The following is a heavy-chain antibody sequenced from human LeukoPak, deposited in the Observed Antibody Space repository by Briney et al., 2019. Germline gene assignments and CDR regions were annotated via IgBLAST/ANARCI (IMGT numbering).Heavy chain of an antibody. V-gene: IGHV1-18*01. CDR1: GYTFTSYG. D-gene: IGHD4-23*01. CDR3: ARDIPHTTVVTGDDAFDI. Sequence: ASVKVSCKASGYTFTSYGISWVRQAPGQGLEWMGWISAYNGNTNYAQKLQGRVTMTTDTSTSTAYMELRSLRSDDTAVYYCARDIPHTTVVTGDDAFDIWGQGTMVTVSS. CDR2: ISAYNGNT. J-gene: IGHJ3*02.